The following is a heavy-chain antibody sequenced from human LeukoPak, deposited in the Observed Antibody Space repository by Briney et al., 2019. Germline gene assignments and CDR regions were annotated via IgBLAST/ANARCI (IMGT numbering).Heavy chain of an antibody. V-gene: IGHV4-59*01. CDR1: GGSISSYY. CDR2: IYYSGST. Sequence: PSETLSLTSTVSGGSISSYYWSWIRQPPGKGLEWIGYIYYSGSTNYNPSLKSRVTISVDTSKNQFSLKLSSVTAADTAVYYCARATYYDFWSGYYDRENWFDPWGQGTLVTVSS. D-gene: IGHD3-3*01. CDR3: ARATYYDFWSGYYDRENWFDP. J-gene: IGHJ5*02.